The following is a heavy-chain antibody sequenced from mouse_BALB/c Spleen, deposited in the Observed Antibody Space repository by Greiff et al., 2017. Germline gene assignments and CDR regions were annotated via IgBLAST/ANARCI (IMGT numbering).Heavy chain of an antibody. J-gene: IGHJ4*01. CDR3: ARGGLHYYGSSWDY. CDR2: IWAGGST. V-gene: IGHV2-9*02. Sequence: VKLMESGPGLVAPSQSLSITCTVSGFSLTSYGVHWVRQPPGKGLEWLGVIWAGGSTTYNSALMSSLCISKDNSKSQVFLQMNSLQTDDTAMYYCARGGLHYYGSSWDYWGQGTSVTVSS. CDR1: GFSLTSYG. D-gene: IGHD1-1*01.